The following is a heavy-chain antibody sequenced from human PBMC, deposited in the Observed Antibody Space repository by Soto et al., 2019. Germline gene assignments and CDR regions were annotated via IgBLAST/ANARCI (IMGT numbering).Heavy chain of an antibody. CDR2: IYHSGST. Sequence: SETLSLTCAVSGGSISSGGYSWSWIRQPPGKGLEWIGYIYHSGSTYYNPSLKSRVTISVDRSKNQFSLKLSSVTAADTAVYYCALGNSNYGDHGFLFAYWGQGTLVTVSS. D-gene: IGHD4-4*01. CDR1: GGSISSGGYS. V-gene: IGHV4-30-2*01. J-gene: IGHJ4*02. CDR3: ALGNSNYGDHGFLFAY.